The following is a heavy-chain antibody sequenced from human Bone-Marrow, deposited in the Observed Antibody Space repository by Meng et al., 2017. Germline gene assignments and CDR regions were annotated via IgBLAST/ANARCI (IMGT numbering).Heavy chain of an antibody. J-gene: IGHJ4*02. D-gene: IGHD4-23*01. CDR2: LWYDGTNK. CDR1: GFTFSDNG. Sequence: GESLKISCAASGFTFSDNGMHWVRQAPGKGLEWVALLWYDGTNKYYGDSVKGRFTISRDNSKNTMYLHMNRLRDEDTAVYYCERDGYGGSGGGIDYWGQGTLVTVSS. V-gene: IGHV3-33*01. CDR3: ERDGYGGSGGGIDY.